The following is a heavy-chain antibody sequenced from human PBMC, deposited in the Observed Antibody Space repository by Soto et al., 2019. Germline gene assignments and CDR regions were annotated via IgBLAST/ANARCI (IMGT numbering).Heavy chain of an antibody. CDR2: TNAGNNNT. CDR3: ASSVVVAAKYCYYYYCMDG. J-gene: IGHJ6*02. CDR1: GYTFSSSA. Sequence: XSVKVACKASGYTFSSSAMHWGRQAPVQRLEWMGWTNAGNNNTKYSQKYQDRVTITSDTSASTAYMELSSLSSEDTALYYVASSVVVAAKYCYYYYCMDGRGQGTTVTVSS. D-gene: IGHD2-15*01. V-gene: IGHV1-3*01.